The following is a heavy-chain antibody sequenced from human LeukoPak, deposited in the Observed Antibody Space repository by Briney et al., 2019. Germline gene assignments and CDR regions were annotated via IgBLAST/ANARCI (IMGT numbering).Heavy chain of an antibody. CDR3: AGGGVLLWFGELTHGAFDI. D-gene: IGHD3-10*01. Sequence: ASVKVSCKASGYTFTGYYMHWVRQAPGQGLEWMGWINPNSGGTNYAQKFQGWVTMTRDTSISTAYMELSRLRSDDTAVYYCAGGGVLLWFGELTHGAFDIWGQGTMVTVSS. J-gene: IGHJ3*02. V-gene: IGHV1-2*04. CDR1: GYTFTGYY. CDR2: INPNSGGT.